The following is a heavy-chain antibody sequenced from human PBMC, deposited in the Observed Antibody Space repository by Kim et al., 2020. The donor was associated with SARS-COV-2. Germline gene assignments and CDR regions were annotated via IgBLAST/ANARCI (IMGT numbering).Heavy chain of an antibody. CDR1: GFTFSNYW. D-gene: IGHD3-22*01. CDR3: VTLDDSGYFYGPNY. Sequence: GGSLRLSCAASGFTFSNYWMTWVRQAPGKGLEWVANIRKDGIEKHYMDSVEGRFTISRDNAKNSLYLQMNNLKVEDTAVYYCVTLDDSGYFYGPNYWGQGTLPTVSS. V-gene: IGHV3-7*03. J-gene: IGHJ4*02. CDR2: IRKDGIEK.